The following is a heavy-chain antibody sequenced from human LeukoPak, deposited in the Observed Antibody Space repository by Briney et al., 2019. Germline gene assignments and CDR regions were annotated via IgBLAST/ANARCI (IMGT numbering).Heavy chain of an antibody. D-gene: IGHD3-10*01. J-gene: IGHJ3*02. CDR2: IYPGDSDT. CDR1: GSTFSTYW. CDR3: ARHHDKGVQRAFDI. Sequence: GESLQISCKGSGSTFSTYWIGWVRQVPGKGLEWMGIIYPGDSDTRDSPSFQGHVTMSADKSTAYLQWSSLKASDTGMYYCARHHDKGVQRAFDIWGQGTMVVVSS. V-gene: IGHV5-51*01.